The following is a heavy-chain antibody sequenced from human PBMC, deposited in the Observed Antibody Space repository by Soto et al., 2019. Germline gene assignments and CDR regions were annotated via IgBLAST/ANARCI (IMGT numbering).Heavy chain of an antibody. V-gene: IGHV4-4*07. J-gene: IGHJ4*02. Sequence: PSETLSLTCTVSGGSINTFYWSWVRQPAGKGLEWIGRIFSSGSTSFNPSLESRVAMSVDTSKNHFSLNLSSVTAADMAVYYCAREGSYSAYNFAHGIQLWSFDFWGQGDLVT. D-gene: IGHD5-12*01. CDR3: AREGSYSAYNFAHGIQLWSFDF. CDR2: IFSSGST. CDR1: GGSINTFY.